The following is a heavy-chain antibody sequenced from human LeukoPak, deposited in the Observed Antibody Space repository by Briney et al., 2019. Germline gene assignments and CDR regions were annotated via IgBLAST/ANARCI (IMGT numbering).Heavy chain of an antibody. CDR3: ARVFGAYFDY. V-gene: IGHV5-51*01. CDR1: AYSFSAYW. CDR2: IYPDDSNT. Sequence: GESLKISCKASAYSFSAYWIGWVRQMPGKGLEWMGIIYPDDSNTRYSPSFEGQVTISADRSINTAYLQWSSLKASDTAIYYCARVFGAYFDYWGQGTLVTVSS. D-gene: IGHD3-16*01. J-gene: IGHJ4*02.